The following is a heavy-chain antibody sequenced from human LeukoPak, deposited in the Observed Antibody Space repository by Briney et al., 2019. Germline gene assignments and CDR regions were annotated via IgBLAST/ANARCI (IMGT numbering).Heavy chain of an antibody. CDR2: ISGSGGST. V-gene: IGHV3-23*01. Sequence: GGSLRLSCVASGFTFSNYSMSWLRQVPGKGLEWVSAISGSGGSTYYADSVKGRFTISRDNSKNTLYLQMNSLRAEDTAVYYCAKYGDYAGGFDYWGQGTLVTVSS. CDR3: AKYGDYAGGFDY. D-gene: IGHD4-17*01. J-gene: IGHJ4*02. CDR1: GFTFSNYS.